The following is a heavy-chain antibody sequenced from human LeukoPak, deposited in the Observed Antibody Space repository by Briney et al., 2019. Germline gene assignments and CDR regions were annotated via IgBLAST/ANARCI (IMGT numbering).Heavy chain of an antibody. CDR2: INHSGST. D-gene: IGHD3-16*02. CDR3: ARLYQKDV. V-gene: IGHV4-34*01. CDR1: GGSFSGYY. J-gene: IGHJ6*02. Sequence: KSSETLSLTCAVYGGSFSGYYWSWIRQPPGKGLEWIGEINHSGSTNYNPSLKSRVTISVDTSKNQFSLKLSSVTAADTAVYYCARLYQKDVWGQGTTVTVSS.